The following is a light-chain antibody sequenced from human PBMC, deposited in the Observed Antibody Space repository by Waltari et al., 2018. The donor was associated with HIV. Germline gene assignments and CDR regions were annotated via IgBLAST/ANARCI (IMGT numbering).Light chain of an antibody. CDR3: QQYHNIPWT. V-gene: IGKV4-1*01. CDR1: HSLLSYPSSKNF. J-gene: IGKJ1*01. Sequence: DIVMTQSPDSLAVSLGERATINCKSSHSLLSYPSSKNFLAWYQQNPGQRPKLLIYGASTRGSGVPDRFSGSGSGKDFTLTISRLQAEDVATYYCQQYHNIPWTFGRGTKVEIK. CDR2: GAS.